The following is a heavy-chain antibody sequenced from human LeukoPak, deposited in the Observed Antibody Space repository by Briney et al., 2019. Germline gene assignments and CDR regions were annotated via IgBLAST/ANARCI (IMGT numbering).Heavy chain of an antibody. Sequence: SETLSLTCTVSGGSISSYYWSWIRQPAGKGLEWIGRIYSSGSTNYNPSLKSRVTISVDTSKDQFSLKLSSVTAADTAVYYCARVGSGYSYGYIDYWGQGTLVTVSS. CDR3: ARVGSGYSYGYIDY. D-gene: IGHD5-18*01. CDR1: GGSISSYY. CDR2: IYSSGST. V-gene: IGHV4-4*07. J-gene: IGHJ4*02.